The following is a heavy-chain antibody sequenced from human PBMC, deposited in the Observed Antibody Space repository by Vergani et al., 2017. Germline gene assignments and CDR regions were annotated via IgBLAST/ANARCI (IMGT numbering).Heavy chain of an antibody. D-gene: IGHD4-11*01. CDR2: IDHTGRP. V-gene: IGHV4-34*01. J-gene: IGHJ6*03. CDR3: ARVNTETDGQLYYYYYMDV. CDR1: GGSFTSYH. Sequence: QVQLQQWGGGLLKPSETLSLTCVVNGGSFTSYHWTWIRQSPGEGLEWVGDIDHTGRPDYNSSLKSRLTMSVDKSRNQFSLTLNSVAATDTAIYFCARVNTETDGQLYYYYYMDVWGQGTAVTVS.